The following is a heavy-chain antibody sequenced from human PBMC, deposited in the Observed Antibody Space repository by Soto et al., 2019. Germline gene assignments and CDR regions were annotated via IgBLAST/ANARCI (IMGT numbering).Heavy chain of an antibody. J-gene: IGHJ4*02. V-gene: IGHV1-24*01. Sequence: AASVKVSCKASGGTFSSYAISWVRQAPGKGLEWMGGFDPEDGETIYAQKFQGRVTMTEDTSTDTAYMELSSLRSEDTAVYYCATDNCSGGSCYSNWGQGTLVTVSS. CDR3: ATDNCSGGSCYSN. CDR1: GGTFSSYA. CDR2: FDPEDGET. D-gene: IGHD2-15*01.